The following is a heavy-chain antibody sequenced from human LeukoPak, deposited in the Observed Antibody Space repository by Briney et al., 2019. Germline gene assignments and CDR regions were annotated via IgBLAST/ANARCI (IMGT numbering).Heavy chain of an antibody. CDR2: ISANNGNT. Sequence: ASVTVSCKASGYTFTSYGISWVRQAPGQGLEWMGWISANNGNTNYAQKLQGRVTMTTDTSTSTAYMELRSLRSDDTAVYYCARDHISSPRGYFDYWGQGTLVTVSS. V-gene: IGHV1-18*01. J-gene: IGHJ4*02. CDR3: ARDHISSPRGYFDY. D-gene: IGHD2-15*01. CDR1: GYTFTSYG.